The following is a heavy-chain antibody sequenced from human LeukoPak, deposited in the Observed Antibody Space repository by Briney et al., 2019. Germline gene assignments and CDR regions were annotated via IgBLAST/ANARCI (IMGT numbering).Heavy chain of an antibody. CDR1: GFTFNNYA. D-gene: IGHD5-18*01. CDR3: AKRPAQLLTFDY. CDR2: ISGSGGST. Sequence: PGGSLRLSCAASGFTFNNYAMSLVRQAPGKGLEWVSTISGSGGSTYYADSVKGRFTISRDNSNNTLFVQMNSLRAEDTAVYYCAKRPAQLLTFDYWGQGTLVTVSS. J-gene: IGHJ4*02. V-gene: IGHV3-23*01.